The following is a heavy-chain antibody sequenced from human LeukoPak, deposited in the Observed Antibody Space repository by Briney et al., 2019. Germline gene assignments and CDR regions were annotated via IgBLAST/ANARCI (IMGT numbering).Heavy chain of an antibody. J-gene: IGHJ4*02. CDR3: AREAALYSYDFWSGYYQFDY. CDR1: GFTFSSYW. D-gene: IGHD3-3*01. CDR2: INSDGSST. Sequence: GGSLSLSCAASGFTFSSYWMHWVRQAPGKGLVWVSRINSDGSSTSYADSVKGRFTISRDNAKNTLYLQMNSLRAEDTAVYYCAREAALYSYDFWSGYYQFDYWGQGTLVTVSS. V-gene: IGHV3-74*01.